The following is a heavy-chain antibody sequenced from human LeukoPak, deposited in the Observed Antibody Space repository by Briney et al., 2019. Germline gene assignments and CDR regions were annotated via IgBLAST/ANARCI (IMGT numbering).Heavy chain of an antibody. CDR3: ARDGTGYSKSRGAFDI. Sequence: PSQTLSLTCTVSGGSISSGGYYWSWIRQPPGKGLEWIGYIYHSGSTYYNPSLKSRVTISVDRSKNQFSLKLSSVTAADTAVYYCARDGTGYSKSRGAFDIWGQGTMVTVSS. V-gene: IGHV4-30-2*01. J-gene: IGHJ3*02. CDR2: IYHSGST. D-gene: IGHD6-13*01. CDR1: GGSISSGGYY.